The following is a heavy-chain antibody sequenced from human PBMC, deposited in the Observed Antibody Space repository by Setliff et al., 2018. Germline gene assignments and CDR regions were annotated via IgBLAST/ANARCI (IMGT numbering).Heavy chain of an antibody. CDR3: ARRIVGAVDGFDI. CDR2: IYYSGNT. J-gene: IGHJ3*02. Sequence: SETLSLTCRVSGGSTSSGNYYWGLIRQPPGKGLEWIAHIYYSGNTFYNPSLGSRLTISGDTSKNQFSLKLSSVTAADTAVYYCARRIVGAVDGFDIWGQGTMVTVSS. CDR1: GGSTSSGNYY. D-gene: IGHD1-26*01. V-gene: IGHV4-39*01.